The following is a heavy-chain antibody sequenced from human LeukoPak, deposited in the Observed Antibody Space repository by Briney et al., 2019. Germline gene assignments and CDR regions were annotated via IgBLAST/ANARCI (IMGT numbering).Heavy chain of an antibody. D-gene: IGHD3-3*01. Sequence: SETLSLTCTVSGGSIGSKSYYWGWIRQPPGKGLEWIGTIYYSVSTYYNPSLKSRVTISVDTSKNQFSLKLSSVTAADTAVYYCLVDFWSDKHFDIWGQGTLVTVSS. J-gene: IGHJ4*02. CDR1: GGSIGSKSYY. CDR3: LVDFWSDKHFDI. CDR2: IYYSVST. V-gene: IGHV4-39*01.